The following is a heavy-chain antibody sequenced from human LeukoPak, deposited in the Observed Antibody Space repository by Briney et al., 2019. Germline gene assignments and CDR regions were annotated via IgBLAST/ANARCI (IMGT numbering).Heavy chain of an antibody. CDR3: ARDFYYDSSGAFDF. CDR2: INPNSGDT. V-gene: IGHV1-2*02. D-gene: IGHD3-22*01. CDR1: GYTFTDPY. Sequence: ASMQVSCKASGYTFTDPYIHWVRRAPGQGLEWMGWINPNSGDTNYAQKFQGRVTMTRDTSITTAYMELSRLRSDDTAVYYCARDFYYDSSGAFDFWGQGTLGTVSS. J-gene: IGHJ4*02.